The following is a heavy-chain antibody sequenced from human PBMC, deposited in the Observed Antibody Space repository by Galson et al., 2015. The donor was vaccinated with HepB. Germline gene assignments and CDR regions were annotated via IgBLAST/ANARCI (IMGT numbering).Heavy chain of an antibody. D-gene: IGHD6-13*01. J-gene: IGHJ4*02. Sequence: LRLSCAGSGFTFSGSAIHWVRQASGKGLEWVGRIGSKGTNYATAYTASVKGRFTISRDDSKNTAYLQMNSLSTEDTAVYYCSRLGDFSGYSSSWGQGTLVTVSS. CDR2: IGSKGTNYAT. CDR3: SRLGDFSGYSSS. V-gene: IGHV3-73*01. CDR1: GFTFSGSA.